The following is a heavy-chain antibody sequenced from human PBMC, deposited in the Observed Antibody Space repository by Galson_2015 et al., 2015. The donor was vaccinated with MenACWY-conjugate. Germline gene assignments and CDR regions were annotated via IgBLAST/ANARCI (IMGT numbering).Heavy chain of an antibody. J-gene: IGHJ4*01. V-gene: IGHV4-34*01. D-gene: IGHD7-27*01. CDR1: GVSLSDYY. CDR3: ARVPRGEGGHYYFDF. Sequence: ETLSLTCAVSGVSLSDYYWSWIRQPPGRGLEWIGELHHGGAANYNASLKSRVTMSGDKSRNQLSLQVNSVTAADTAVYYCARVPRGEGGHYYFDFWGRGTLVTVSS. CDR2: LHHGGAA.